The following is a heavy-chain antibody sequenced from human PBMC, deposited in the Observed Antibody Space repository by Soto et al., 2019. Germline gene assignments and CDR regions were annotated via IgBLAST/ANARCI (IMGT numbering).Heavy chain of an antibody. D-gene: IGHD2-15*01. CDR3: ARFFGYCSGGSCYSPGYYYCYMDV. CDR2: IYYSGST. J-gene: IGHJ6*03. V-gene: IGHV4-59*08. CDR1: GGSISSYY. Sequence: SETLSLTCTVSGGSISSYYWSWIRQPPGKGLEWIGYIYYSGSTNYNPSLKSRVTISVDTSKNQFSLKLSSVTAADTAVYYCARFFGYCSGGSCYSPGYYYCYMDVWGKGTTVTVSS.